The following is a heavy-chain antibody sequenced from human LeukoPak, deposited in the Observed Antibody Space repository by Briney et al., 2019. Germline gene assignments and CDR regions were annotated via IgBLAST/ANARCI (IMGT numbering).Heavy chain of an antibody. J-gene: IGHJ4*02. Sequence: PGGSLRLSCAASGFTFSSYEMNWVRQAPGKGLEWVSGISWNSGSIGYADSVKGRFTISRDNAKNSLYLQMNSLRAEDTALYYCAKDYYDSSGYSSCGVWGQGTLVTVSS. CDR2: ISWNSGSI. CDR1: GFTFSSYE. D-gene: IGHD3-22*01. V-gene: IGHV3-9*01. CDR3: AKDYYDSSGYSSCGV.